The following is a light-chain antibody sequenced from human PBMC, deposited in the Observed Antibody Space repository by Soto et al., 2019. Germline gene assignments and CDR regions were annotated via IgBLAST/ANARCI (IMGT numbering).Light chain of an antibody. CDR3: QTWDTAINVI. V-gene: IGLV4-69*01. CDR2: LNSDGSH. Sequence: QLVLTQSPSASASLGASVKLTCTLSSGHSSYAIAWHQQQPEKGPRYLMKLNSDGSHSKEDGIPDRFSGSSSGAERYLTISSLQSEDEADYYCQTWDTAINVIFGGGTKLTVL. J-gene: IGLJ2*01. CDR1: SGHSSYA.